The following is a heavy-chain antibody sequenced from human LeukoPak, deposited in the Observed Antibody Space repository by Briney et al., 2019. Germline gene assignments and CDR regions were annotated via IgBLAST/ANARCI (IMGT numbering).Heavy chain of an antibody. CDR2: INSDGSST. V-gene: IGHV3-74*03. J-gene: IGHJ5*02. Sequence: PGGSLRLSCVASGFTFSNYWMRWVRQDPGKGLVWVSRINSDGSSTTYADSVKGRFTISRGNAKNTLYLQMNSLRAEDTAVYYCTRDPHGYWWFDPWGQGTLVTVSS. CDR1: GFTFSNYW. D-gene: IGHD5-18*01. CDR3: TRDPHGYWWFDP.